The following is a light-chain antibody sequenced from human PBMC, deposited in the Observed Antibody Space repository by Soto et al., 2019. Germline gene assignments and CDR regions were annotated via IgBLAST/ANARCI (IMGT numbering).Light chain of an antibody. CDR1: SSDVGAYNF. V-gene: IGLV2-14*01. J-gene: IGLJ1*01. CDR3: SSYTSRNTLYV. CDR2: DVN. Sequence: QSALTQPASVSGSLGQSITISCTGTSSDVGAYNFVSWYQQHPGKAPKLMIYDVNNRPSGVSNRFSGSKSANTASLTISGLQADDEADYYGSSYTSRNTLYVFGTGTKLTVL.